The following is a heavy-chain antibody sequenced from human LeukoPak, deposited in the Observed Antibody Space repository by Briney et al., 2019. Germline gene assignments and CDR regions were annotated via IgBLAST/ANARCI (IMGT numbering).Heavy chain of an antibody. CDR3: ARDHATAVYSSSWYPIRFDP. CDR2: IIPIFGTA. J-gene: IGHJ5*02. Sequence: SVKVSCKASGGTFSSYAMSWVRQAPGQGLEWMGGIIPIFGTANYAQKFQGRVTITTDESTSTAYMELSSLRSEDTAVYYCARDHATAVYSSSWYPIRFDPWGQGTLVTVSS. CDR1: GGTFSSYA. V-gene: IGHV1-69*05. D-gene: IGHD6-13*01.